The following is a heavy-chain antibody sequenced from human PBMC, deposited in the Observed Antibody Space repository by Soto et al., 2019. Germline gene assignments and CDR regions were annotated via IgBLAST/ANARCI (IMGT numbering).Heavy chain of an antibody. V-gene: IGHV1-69*01. CDR3: AREGAPGYYYGMDV. J-gene: IGHJ6*02. D-gene: IGHD6-13*01. Sequence: QVRLVQSGAEVQKPGSSVTVSCKASGGTFSNYAISWVRQAPGQGLEWMGGIIPFFGTSNYAQSFQGRLTITADESTSTADMELSSLRSEDTAVYYCAREGAPGYYYGMDVWGQGTTVTVSS. CDR1: GGTFSNYA. CDR2: IIPFFGTS.